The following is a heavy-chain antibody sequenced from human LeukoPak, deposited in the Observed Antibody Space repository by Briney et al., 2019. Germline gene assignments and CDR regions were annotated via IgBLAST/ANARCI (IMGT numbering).Heavy chain of an antibody. CDR2: ISGSGGST. CDR1: GFTFSSYN. J-gene: IGHJ4*02. Sequence: AGGSLRLSCVAPGFTFSSYNISWVRQAPGKGLDWDSAISGSGGSTYYADSVKGRFTISRDNSKKTLYLQMNSLRAEDTAVYYCAKGSWRGELIDYWGQGTLVTVSS. D-gene: IGHD1-26*01. V-gene: IGHV3-23*01. CDR3: AKGSWRGELIDY.